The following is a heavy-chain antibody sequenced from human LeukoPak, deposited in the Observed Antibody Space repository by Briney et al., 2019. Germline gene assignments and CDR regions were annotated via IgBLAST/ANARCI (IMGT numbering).Heavy chain of an antibody. CDR2: INPNTGDT. Sequence: GASVTVSCTASGYTLTSYYMHWVRQAPGQGLEWMGRINPNTGDTSFAQKFQGRVTLTRDTSISTAYMELSRLKSDDTAVYYCARLFNYYDNSGYYQYYFDYWGQGTLVTVSS. D-gene: IGHD3-22*01. CDR1: GYTLTSYY. V-gene: IGHV1-2*06. CDR3: ARLFNYYDNSGYYQYYFDY. J-gene: IGHJ4*02.